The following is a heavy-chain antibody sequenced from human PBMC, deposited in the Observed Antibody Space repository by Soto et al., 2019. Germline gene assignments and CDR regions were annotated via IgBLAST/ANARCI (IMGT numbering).Heavy chain of an antibody. V-gene: IGHV4-39*01. CDR3: ARQGSTRYSYYYYGMDV. CDR2: IYYSGST. CDR1: GGSISSSSYY. Sequence: SETLSLTCTVSGGSISSSSYYWGWIRQPPGKGLEWIGSIYYSGSTYYNPSLKSRVTISVDTSKNQFSLKLSSVTAADTAVYYCARQGSTRYSYYYYGMDVWGQGTTVTVSS. D-gene: IGHD3-3*01. J-gene: IGHJ6*02.